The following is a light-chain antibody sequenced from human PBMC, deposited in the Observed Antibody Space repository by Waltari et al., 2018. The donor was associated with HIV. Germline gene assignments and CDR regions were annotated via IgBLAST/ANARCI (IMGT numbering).Light chain of an antibody. CDR2: DAS. J-gene: IGKJ4*01. CDR1: QDIRNY. Sequence: DIQLTQSQSPLSESVGARITFTCQASQDIRNYLNWYQQRPGKAPKVLIYDASILETGVPSRFSGSGSGTHFTFTINSLQPEDIATYYCQQYTNLPLTFGGGTKVEIK. CDR3: QQYTNLPLT. V-gene: IGKV1-33*01.